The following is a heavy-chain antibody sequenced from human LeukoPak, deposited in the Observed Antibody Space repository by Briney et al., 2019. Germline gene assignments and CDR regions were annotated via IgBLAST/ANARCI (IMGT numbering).Heavy chain of an antibody. J-gene: IGHJ4*02. CDR2: IYSGGST. Sequence: PGGSLRLSCAASGFTVSSNYMSWVRQAPGKGPEWASVIYSGGSTYYADSVKGRFTISRDNSKNTLYLQMNSLRAEDTAVYYCARRYSYGYGIDYWGQGTLVTVSS. V-gene: IGHV3-53*01. D-gene: IGHD5-18*01. CDR3: ARRYSYGYGIDY. CDR1: GFTVSSNY.